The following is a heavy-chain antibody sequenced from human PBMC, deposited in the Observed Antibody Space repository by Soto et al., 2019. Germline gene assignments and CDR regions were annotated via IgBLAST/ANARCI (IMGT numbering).Heavy chain of an antibody. CDR2: IYPGDSDT. Sequence: PGESLKISCKGSGYTLTTYWIGWVRQMPGKGLEWMGVIYPGDSDTIYSPSFQGQVTLSADKSISTAYPQWRSLQASDTAMYYCVRRPGCSTTTCYRELDYWGQGTLVTVSS. V-gene: IGHV5-51*01. J-gene: IGHJ4*02. CDR1: GYTLTTYW. D-gene: IGHD2-2*01. CDR3: VRRPGCSTTTCYRELDY.